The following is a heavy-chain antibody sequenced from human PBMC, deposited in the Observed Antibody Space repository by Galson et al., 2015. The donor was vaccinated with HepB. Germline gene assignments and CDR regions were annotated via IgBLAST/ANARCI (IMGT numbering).Heavy chain of an antibody. Sequence: RLSCAASGFTFSSYGMHWVRQAPGKGLEWVAVIWYDGSNKYYADSVKGRFTISRDNSKNTLYLQMNSLRAEDTAVYYCAREGVWGYSYPLGANDAFDIWGQGTMVTVSS. CDR3: AREGVWGYSYPLGANDAFDI. J-gene: IGHJ3*02. D-gene: IGHD5-18*01. CDR2: IWYDGSNK. CDR1: GFTFSSYG. V-gene: IGHV3-33*01.